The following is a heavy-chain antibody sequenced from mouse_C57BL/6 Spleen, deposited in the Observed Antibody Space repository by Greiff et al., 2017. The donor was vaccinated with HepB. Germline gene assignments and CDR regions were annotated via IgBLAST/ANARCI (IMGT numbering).Heavy chain of an antibody. J-gene: IGHJ1*03. V-gene: IGHV3-6*01. Sequence: EVQLVESGPGLVKPSQSLSLTCSVTGYSITSGYYWNWIRQFPGNKLEWMGYISYDGSNNYNPSLKNRISITRDTSKNQFFLKLNSVTTEDTATYYCASWYFDVWGTGTRVTVSS. CDR3: ASWYFDV. CDR2: ISYDGSN. CDR1: GYSITSGYY.